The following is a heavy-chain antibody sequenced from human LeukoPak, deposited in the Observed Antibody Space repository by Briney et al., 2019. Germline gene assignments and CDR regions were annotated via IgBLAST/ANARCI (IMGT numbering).Heavy chain of an antibody. Sequence: GGSLRLSCAASGFTFSSFAMSWVRQAPGKGLEWVSAISGSGGSTYYADSVKGRFTISRDNSKNTLYLQMNSLRAEDTAVYYCAKDSSGWYPFTGQSCYFDYWGQGTLVTVSS. J-gene: IGHJ4*02. CDR3: AKDSSGWYPFTGQSCYFDY. CDR2: ISGSGGST. D-gene: IGHD6-19*01. CDR1: GFTFSSFA. V-gene: IGHV3-23*01.